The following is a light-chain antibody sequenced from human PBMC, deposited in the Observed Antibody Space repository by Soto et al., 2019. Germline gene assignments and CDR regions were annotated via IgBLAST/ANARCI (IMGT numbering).Light chain of an antibody. V-gene: IGKV4-1*01. CDR2: WAS. J-gene: IGKJ1*01. CDR3: QQYVATLWM. Sequence: DIVMTQSPDSLAVSLGERATINCKSSQSLVYSANKKNYLAWYQQKAGQPPKLPIYWASVRESGVPDRYSGSGSSTEFARPISGLLAEYVAGYYCQQYVATLWMFGQGTKVEVK. CDR1: QSLVYSANKKNY.